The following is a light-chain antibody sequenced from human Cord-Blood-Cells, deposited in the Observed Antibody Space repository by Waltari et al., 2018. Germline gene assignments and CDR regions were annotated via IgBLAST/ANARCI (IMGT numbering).Light chain of an antibody. CDR3: LQDYNYPLT. CDR1: QGLRND. V-gene: IGKV1-6*01. CDR2: AAS. J-gene: IGKJ4*01. Sequence: AIQMTQSPSSLSASVGDRVTITCRASQGLRNDLGWYQQKPGKAPKLLIYAASSLQSGVPSRFSGSGAGTDFTLTISSLQPEDFATYYCLQDYNYPLTFGGGTKVEIK.